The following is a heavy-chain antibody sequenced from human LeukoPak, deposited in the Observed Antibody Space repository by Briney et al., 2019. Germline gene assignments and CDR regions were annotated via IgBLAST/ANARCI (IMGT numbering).Heavy chain of an antibody. J-gene: IGHJ5*02. CDR3: ARGGLRGWFDP. Sequence: SETLSLTCTVSGGSISSYHWSWIRQPPGKGLEWIGYIYYSGSTNYNPSLKSRVTISVDTSKKQFSLKLSSVTAADTAVYYCARGGLRGWFDPWGQGTLVTVSS. CDR1: GGSISSYH. V-gene: IGHV4-59*01. D-gene: IGHD2-15*01. CDR2: IYYSGST.